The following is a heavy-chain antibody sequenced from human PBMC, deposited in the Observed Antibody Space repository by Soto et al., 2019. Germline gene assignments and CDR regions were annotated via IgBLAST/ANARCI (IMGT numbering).Heavy chain of an antibody. Sequence: GGSLRLSCAASGFTFSSYDMHWVRQATGKGLEWVSAIGTAGDTYYPGSVKGRFTISRENAKNSLYLQMNSLRAEDTAVYYCARGLTGERDNYYYYGMDVWGQGTTVTVSS. D-gene: IGHD7-27*01. V-gene: IGHV3-13*01. CDR2: IGTAGDT. J-gene: IGHJ6*02. CDR1: GFTFSSYD. CDR3: ARGLTGERDNYYYYGMDV.